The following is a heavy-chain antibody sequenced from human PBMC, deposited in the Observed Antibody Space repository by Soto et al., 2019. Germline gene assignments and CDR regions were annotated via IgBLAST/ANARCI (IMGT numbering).Heavy chain of an antibody. D-gene: IGHD3-9*01. V-gene: IGHV1-18*01. CDR3: PGYLPGNAANSSHSYPMNV. CDR2: ISPYNGNT. CDR1: GYTFRNYI. J-gene: IGHJ6*02. Sequence: QVQLVQSAGEVKKPGASAIVSCQASGYTFRNYIIAWLRQAPGQGLEWMGWISPYNGNTNYARQFRGRVPRTTAPPPPAASLDRRTLESADAPLYSWPGYLPGNAANSSHSYPMNVWAKGPRSPSP.